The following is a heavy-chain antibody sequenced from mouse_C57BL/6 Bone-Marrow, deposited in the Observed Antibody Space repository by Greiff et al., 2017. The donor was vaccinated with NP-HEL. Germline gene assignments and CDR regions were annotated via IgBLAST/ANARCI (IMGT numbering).Heavy chain of an antibody. Sequence: EVKVVESGGGLVKPGGSLKLSCAASGFTFSDYGMHWVRQAPEKGLEWVAYISSGSSTIYYADTVKGRFTISRDNAKNTLFLQMTSLRSEDTAMYYCARGFYYSKDWYFDVWGTGTTVTVSS. J-gene: IGHJ1*03. CDR3: ARGFYYSKDWYFDV. V-gene: IGHV5-17*01. CDR1: GFTFSDYG. CDR2: ISSGSSTI. D-gene: IGHD2-5*01.